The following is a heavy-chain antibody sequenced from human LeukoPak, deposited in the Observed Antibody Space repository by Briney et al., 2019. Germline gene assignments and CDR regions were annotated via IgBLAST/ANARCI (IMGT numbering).Heavy chain of an antibody. Sequence: PGGSLRLSCTASGFTFGDYAMSWVRQAPGKGLEWVGFIRSKAYGGTTEYAASGKGRFTISRDDSKSIAYLQMNSLKTEDTAVYYCTRASKDGYDYWGQGTLVTVSS. CDR3: TRASKDGYDY. CDR1: GFTFGDYA. D-gene: IGHD5-24*01. V-gene: IGHV3-49*04. CDR2: IRSKAYGGTT. J-gene: IGHJ4*02.